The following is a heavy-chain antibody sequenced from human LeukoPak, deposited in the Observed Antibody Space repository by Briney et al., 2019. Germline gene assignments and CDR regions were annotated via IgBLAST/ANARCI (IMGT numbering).Heavy chain of an antibody. CDR2: ITTGDGNT. CDR3: AKDGGLWVSAHWGDS. D-gene: IGHD7-27*01. V-gene: IGHV3-23*01. Sequence: GGSLRLSCTASGFTFSSYTMTWVRQAPGKGLKWVSTITTGDGNTYYADSVKGRFTVSRDDSKNTLYLQMNSPRAEDTAVYYCAKDGGLWVSAHWGDSWGRGTLVTVSS. J-gene: IGHJ4*02. CDR1: GFTFSSYT.